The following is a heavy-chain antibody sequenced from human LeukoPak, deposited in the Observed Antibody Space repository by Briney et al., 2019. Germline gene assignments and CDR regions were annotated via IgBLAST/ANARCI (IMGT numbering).Heavy chain of an antibody. Sequence: GGSLRLSCAASGFTFSSYEMNWVRQAPGKGLEWVSYISSSGRSIYYADSVKGRFTISRDNAKNSLYLQMNSLRAEDTAVYYCARAAWGSDYWGQGTLVTVSS. CDR2: ISSSGRSI. V-gene: IGHV3-48*03. D-gene: IGHD7-27*01. J-gene: IGHJ4*02. CDR1: GFTFSSYE. CDR3: ARAAWGSDY.